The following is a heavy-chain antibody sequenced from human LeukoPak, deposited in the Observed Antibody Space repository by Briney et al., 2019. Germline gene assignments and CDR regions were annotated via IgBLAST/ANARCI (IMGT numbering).Heavy chain of an antibody. CDR1: GFTFTSYA. CDR3: ARSNYGDWHFDL. CDR2: IYGGGST. Sequence: GGSLRLSCAASGFTFTSYAMNWVRQAPGKGLEWVSVIYGGGSTFYADSVKDRFSISRDDSKNTLYLQMNGLRVEDTAVYYCARSNYGDWHFDLWGRGTLVTVSS. J-gene: IGHJ2*01. V-gene: IGHV3-23*03. D-gene: IGHD3-10*01.